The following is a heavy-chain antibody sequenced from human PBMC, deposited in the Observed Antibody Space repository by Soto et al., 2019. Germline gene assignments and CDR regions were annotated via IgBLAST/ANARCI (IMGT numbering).Heavy chain of an antibody. V-gene: IGHV6-1*01. D-gene: IGHD3-9*01. CDR3: ARDLGILIGYRLYYYYGMEV. J-gene: IGHJ6*02. Sequence: SQTLSLTCALSGDSVYIHSASWNWIRQPPSRGDERLGRTYYRPKWYNDDAVSVKSRITINPDTSKNQFSLQLNSVTPEDTALYYCARDLGILIGYRLYYYYGMEVWGQGTTVTVS. CDR2: TYYRPKWYN. CDR1: GDSVYIHSAS.